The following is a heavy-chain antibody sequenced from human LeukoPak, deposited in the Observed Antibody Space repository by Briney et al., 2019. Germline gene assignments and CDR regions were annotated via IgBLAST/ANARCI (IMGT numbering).Heavy chain of an antibody. CDR1: GFTFSSSA. Sequence: GGSLRLSCAASGFTFSSSAMSWVRQTPGKGLEWVSAISGRDGSTYYADSVKGRFSISRDNAKNTLYLQMNSLRAEDTAIYYCAKSGGVRFDPWGQGTLVTVSS. J-gene: IGHJ5*02. D-gene: IGHD3-16*01. V-gene: IGHV3-23*01. CDR2: ISGRDGST. CDR3: AKSGGVRFDP.